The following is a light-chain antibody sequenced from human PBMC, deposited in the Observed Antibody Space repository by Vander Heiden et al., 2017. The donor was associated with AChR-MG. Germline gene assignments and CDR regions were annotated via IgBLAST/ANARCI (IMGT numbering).Light chain of an antibody. CDR1: QSVSSSY. V-gene: IGKV3-20*01. CDR3: QQDCSSSWT. Sequence: EIVLTQSPGTLSLSPGERATLSCRASQSVSSSYLAWYQQKPGQAPRLLIYGASSRATGIPDRFSGSGSGTDFTLTISRLEPEDFAVYYSQQDCSSSWTFGQGTKVEIK. J-gene: IGKJ1*01. CDR2: GAS.